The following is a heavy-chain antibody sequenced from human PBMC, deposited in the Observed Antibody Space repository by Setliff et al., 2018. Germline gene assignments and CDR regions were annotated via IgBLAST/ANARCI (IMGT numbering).Heavy chain of an antibody. Sequence: SVKVSCKASGGTFSIYTISWVRQAPGQGLEWMGRIIPIFGTANYAQKFQGRVTITADKSTSTAYMELSSLRSEDTAAYYCAISTIFGVVSPTPDAFDIWGQGTMVTVSS. CDR3: AISTIFGVVSPTPDAFDI. V-gene: IGHV1-69*08. CDR2: IIPIFGTA. CDR1: GGTFSIYT. J-gene: IGHJ3*02. D-gene: IGHD3-3*01.